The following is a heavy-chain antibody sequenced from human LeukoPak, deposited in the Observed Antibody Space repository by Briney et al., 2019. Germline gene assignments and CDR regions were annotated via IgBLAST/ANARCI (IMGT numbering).Heavy chain of an antibody. J-gene: IGHJ5*02. Sequence: SVKVSCKASGGTFSSYAISWVRQAPGQGLEWMGGIIPIFGTANYAQKFQGRVTITTDESTSTAYMELSSLRSEYTAVYYCVRGPGVTNWFDPWGQGTLVTVSS. CDR2: IIPIFGTA. CDR3: VRGPGVTNWFDP. CDR1: GGTFSSYA. V-gene: IGHV1-69*05. D-gene: IGHD5-18*01.